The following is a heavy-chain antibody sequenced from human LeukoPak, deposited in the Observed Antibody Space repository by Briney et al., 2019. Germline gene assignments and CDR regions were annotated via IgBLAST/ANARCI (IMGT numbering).Heavy chain of an antibody. Sequence: ASETLSLTCTVSGGSISSGSYYWSWIRQPAGKGLEWIGRIYTSGSTNYNPSLKSRVTISVDTSKNQFSLKLSSVTAADTAVYYCVCSRAMTSDRYYYYYGSGSYTDYWGQGTLVTVSS. CDR3: VCSRAMTSDRYYYYYGSGSYTDY. CDR2: IYTSGST. V-gene: IGHV4-61*02. J-gene: IGHJ4*02. CDR1: GGSISSGSYY. D-gene: IGHD3-10*01.